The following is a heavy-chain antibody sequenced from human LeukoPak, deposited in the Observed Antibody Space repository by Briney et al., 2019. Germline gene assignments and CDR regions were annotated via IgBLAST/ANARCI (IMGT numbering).Heavy chain of an antibody. D-gene: IGHD6-13*01. CDR3: ARGPYSPYSSSWYYFDY. J-gene: IGHJ4*02. CDR2: INPNSGGT. V-gene: IGHV1-2*02. Sequence: ASVKVFCKASGYTFTGYYMHWVRQAPGQGLEWMGWINPNSGGTNYAQKFQGRVTMTRDTSISTAYMELSRLRSEDTAVYYCARGPYSPYSSSWYYFDYWGLGTLVTVSS. CDR1: GYTFTGYY.